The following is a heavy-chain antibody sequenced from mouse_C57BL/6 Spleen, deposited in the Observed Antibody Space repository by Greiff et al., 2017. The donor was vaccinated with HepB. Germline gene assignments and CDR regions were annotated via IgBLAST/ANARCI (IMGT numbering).Heavy chain of an antibody. D-gene: IGHD1-1*01. Sequence: EVKLMESGGGLVKPGGSLKLSCAASGFTFSSYTMSWVRQTPEKRLEWVATISGCGGNTYYPDSVKGRFTISRDNAKNTLDLQMSRLRSEDTALYYCARQNDGSSYDEVWFAYWGQGTLVTVSA. J-gene: IGHJ3*01. CDR3: ARQNDGSSYDEVWFAY. CDR2: ISGCGGNT. CDR1: GFTFSSYT. V-gene: IGHV5-9*01.